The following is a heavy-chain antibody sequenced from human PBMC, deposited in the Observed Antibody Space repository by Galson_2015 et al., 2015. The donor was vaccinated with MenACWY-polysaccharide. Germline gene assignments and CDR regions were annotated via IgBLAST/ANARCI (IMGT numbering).Heavy chain of an antibody. D-gene: IGHD3-10*01. V-gene: IGHV5-51*01. J-gene: IGHJ6*02. CDR3: ARKDHGTGSMDV. CDR2: TYPSDSDV. Sequence: SGAEVKKPGVSLQISCKASGYLFTSFAIGWVRQMPGKGLEWLGITYPSDSDVKYNPSFQGQVTFSADRSTNTAYLQWSSLKASDSAMYYCARKDHGTGSMDVWGQGTTVTVSS. CDR1: GYLFTSFA.